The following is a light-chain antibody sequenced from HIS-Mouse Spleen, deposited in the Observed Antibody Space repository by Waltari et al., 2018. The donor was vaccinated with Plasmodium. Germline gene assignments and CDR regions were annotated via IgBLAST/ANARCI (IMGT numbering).Light chain of an antibody. V-gene: IGKV3-20*01. CDR2: GAS. J-gene: IGKJ1*01. Sequence: EIVLTQSPGTLSLSPGERATLSCRASQSVSSSYLAWYQQKPGQAPRLLIYGASSRAPGIPDRFSGSGSGTDFTLTISRLEPEDFAVYYCQQYYSFPWTFGQGTKVEIK. CDR3: QQYYSFPWT. CDR1: QSVSSSY.